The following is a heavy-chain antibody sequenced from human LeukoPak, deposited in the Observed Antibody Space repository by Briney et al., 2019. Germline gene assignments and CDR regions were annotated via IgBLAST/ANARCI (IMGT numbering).Heavy chain of an antibody. V-gene: IGHV3-23*01. CDR2: FSTGGGGST. D-gene: IGHD3-16*01. CDR3: ANIRLGPWYGGDF. Sequence: GGSLRLSCAASTFIFTRYAMSWVRQAPGKGLEWVSGFSTGGGGSTYYADSVRGRFTISRDSSKKTVYLQMNSLRAEDTAVYYCANIRLGPWYGGDFWGQRTLVTVSS. CDR1: TFIFTRYA. J-gene: IGHJ4*02.